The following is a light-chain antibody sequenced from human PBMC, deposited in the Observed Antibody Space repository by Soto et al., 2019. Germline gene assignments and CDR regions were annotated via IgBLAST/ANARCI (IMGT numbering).Light chain of an antibody. CDR3: QSYDSSLSGWL. J-gene: IGLJ2*01. Sequence: QSVLTQPPSVSGAPGQRVTISCTGSSSNIGAPFDVHWYQQLPGTAPKLLIYDNTARPSGVPDRCSGSKSVTSASLAITGLQDEDEADYYCQSYDSSLSGWLFGGGTKLTVL. CDR2: DNT. V-gene: IGLV1-40*01. CDR1: SSNIGAPFD.